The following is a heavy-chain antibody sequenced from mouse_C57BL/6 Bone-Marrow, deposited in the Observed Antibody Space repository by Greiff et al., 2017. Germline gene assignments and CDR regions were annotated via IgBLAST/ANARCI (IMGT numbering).Heavy chain of an antibody. V-gene: IGHV8-8*01. Sequence: QVTLKESGPGILQPSQSLSLTCSFSGFSLSTFGMGVGWIRQPSGKGLEWLAHIWWDDDKYYNPALKSRLTISKDTSKNQVFLTLANVDTADTAKYYCARMNYEGIDYWGQGTTLTVSS. CDR2: IWWDDDK. J-gene: IGHJ2*01. D-gene: IGHD1-1*01. CDR3: ARMNYEGIDY. CDR1: GFSLSTFGMG.